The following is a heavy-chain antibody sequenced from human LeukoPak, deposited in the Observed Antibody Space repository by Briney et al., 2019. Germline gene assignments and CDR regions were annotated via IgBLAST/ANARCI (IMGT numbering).Heavy chain of an antibody. J-gene: IGHJ4*02. CDR1: GFTFSSYG. CDR3: AKDSSVPYGITD. CDR2: ISFDGSNK. D-gene: IGHD4-17*01. Sequence: GRSLRLSCAASGFTFSSYGMHWVGHAPGKGLDWVAVISFDGSNKYYADSVKGRFTISRDNSKNTLSLQMNSLRAEDTALYYCAKDSSVPYGITDWGQGTLVTVSS. V-gene: IGHV3-30*18.